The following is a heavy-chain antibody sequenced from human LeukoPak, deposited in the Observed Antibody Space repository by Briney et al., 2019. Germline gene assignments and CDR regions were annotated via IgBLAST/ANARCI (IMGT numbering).Heavy chain of an antibody. J-gene: IGHJ5*02. CDR1: GYSFTSYA. Sequence: ASVKVSCKASGYSFTSYAMHWVRQALGQRPEWMGWINVDSGNTKYSEKFQDRVTITRDTSAGTAYVELSSLRSEDTAVYYCARYGSSGYYHAWGQGTLVTVSS. CDR3: ARYGSSGYYHA. D-gene: IGHD3-22*01. CDR2: INVDSGNT. V-gene: IGHV1-3*01.